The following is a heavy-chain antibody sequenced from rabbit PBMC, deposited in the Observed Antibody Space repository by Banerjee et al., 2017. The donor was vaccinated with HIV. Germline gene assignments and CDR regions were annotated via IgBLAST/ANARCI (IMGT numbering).Heavy chain of an antibody. D-gene: IGHD4-1*01. J-gene: IGHJ4*01. CDR2: IYAGSSGST. Sequence: QEQLVESGGGLVQPGASLTLTCTASGFSFSSSYYMCWVRQAPGKGLEWIACIYAGSSGSTYYASWAKGRFTISSHNAQNTLYLQLNSLTAADTATYFCARGYYSSGWGQFNLWGPGTLVTVS. V-gene: IGHV1S45*01. CDR3: ARGYYSSGWGQFNL. CDR1: GFSFSSSYY.